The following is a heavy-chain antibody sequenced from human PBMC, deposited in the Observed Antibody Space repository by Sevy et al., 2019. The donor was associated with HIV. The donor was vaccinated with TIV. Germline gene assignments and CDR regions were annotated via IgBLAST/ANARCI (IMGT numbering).Heavy chain of an antibody. J-gene: IGHJ4*02. CDR1: GHTLNQLS. Sequence: ASVKVSCKVSGHTLNQLSVHWVRQAPGKGLEWMGRFDPEDGETIYAQRFQGRFTMTEDTSTDTAYMHLSSLRSEDTAVYYCASAREYYEDNSGYFDYWGQGTLVTVSS. V-gene: IGHV1-24*01. CDR2: FDPEDGET. D-gene: IGHD3-22*01. CDR3: ASAREYYEDNSGYFDY.